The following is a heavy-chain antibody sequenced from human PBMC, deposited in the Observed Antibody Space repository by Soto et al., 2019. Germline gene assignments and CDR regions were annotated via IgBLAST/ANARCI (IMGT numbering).Heavy chain of an antibody. Sequence: SETLSLTCTVSGGSISSGDYYWSWIRQPPGKGLEWIGYIYYSGSTYYNPSLKSRVTISVDTSKNQFSLKLSSVTAAATAVYYCARGTTVTVWFDPWGQGTRVTSPQ. CDR3: ARGTTVTVWFDP. V-gene: IGHV4-30-4*01. CDR1: GGSISSGDYY. CDR2: IYYSGST. J-gene: IGHJ5*02. D-gene: IGHD4-17*01.